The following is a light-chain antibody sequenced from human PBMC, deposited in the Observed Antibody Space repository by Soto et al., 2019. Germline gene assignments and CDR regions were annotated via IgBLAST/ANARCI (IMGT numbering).Light chain of an antibody. CDR2: RAS. Sequence: DIQMNQSPSTLSAYVGDRVTITCRASQIISSWLAWYQQKPGKAPKLLIYRASDLHSGVSSRFSGSGSGREFALSICILQPGDFATYDGQQYNRYSAEGRFGQGTKVAIK. CDR1: QIISSW. V-gene: IGKV1-5*03. CDR3: QQYNRYSAEGR. J-gene: IGKJ1*01.